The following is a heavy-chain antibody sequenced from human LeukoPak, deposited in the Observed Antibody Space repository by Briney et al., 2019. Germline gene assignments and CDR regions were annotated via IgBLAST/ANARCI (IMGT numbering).Heavy chain of an antibody. CDR3: AGYDILTKNRGNNWFDP. V-gene: IGHV4-38-2*02. Sequence: PSETLSLTCTVSGYSISSGYYWGWIRPPPGKGLEWIGSIYHSGSTYYNPSLKSRVTISVDTSKNQFSLKLSSVTAADTAVYYCAGYDILTKNRGNNWFDPWGQGTLVTVSS. D-gene: IGHD3-9*01. CDR2: IYHSGST. CDR1: GYSISSGYY. J-gene: IGHJ5*02.